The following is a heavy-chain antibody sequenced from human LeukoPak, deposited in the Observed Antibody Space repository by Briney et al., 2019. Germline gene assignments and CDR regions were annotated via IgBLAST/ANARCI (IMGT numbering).Heavy chain of an antibody. CDR3: VRDWAPASMQADPFDC. V-gene: IGHV3-7*01. CDR2: IKEDGSLK. D-gene: IGHD2/OR15-2a*01. CDR1: VFGFSNFW. J-gene: IGHJ4*02. Sequence: PGGSLRLSCAASVFGFSNFWMSCVRQAPGKGPEWVANIKEDGSLKNYVDSVEGRFTVSRDNAKNTLYLQMNSLRLEDTAVYYCVRDWAPASMQADPFDCWGQGTLVTVSS.